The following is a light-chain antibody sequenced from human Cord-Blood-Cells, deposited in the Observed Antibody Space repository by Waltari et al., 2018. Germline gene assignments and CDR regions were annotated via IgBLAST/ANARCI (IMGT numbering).Light chain of an antibody. Sequence: EIVMTQSPATPSVSPGERATLSCRASQSVSSNLAWYQQKPGQAPRLLIYGASTRATGIPARFSGSGSGTEFTLTISSLQSEDFAVYYCQQYNNWPYSLGQGTKLEIK. V-gene: IGKV3-15*01. J-gene: IGKJ2*03. CDR2: GAS. CDR1: QSVSSN. CDR3: QQYNNWPYS.